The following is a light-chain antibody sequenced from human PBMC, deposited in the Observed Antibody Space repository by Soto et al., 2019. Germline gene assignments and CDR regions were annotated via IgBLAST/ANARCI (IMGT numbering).Light chain of an antibody. CDR2: DAS. V-gene: IGKV3-11*01. CDR1: QSVSSY. Sequence: EIVLTQSPATLSLSPGGRATLSCRASQSVSSYLAWYQQKPGQAPRLLIYDASNRATGIPARFSGSGSGTDFTHTISSLEPEDFAVYYCQQRSNWPPYTFGQGTKVDIK. J-gene: IGKJ2*01. CDR3: QQRSNWPPYT.